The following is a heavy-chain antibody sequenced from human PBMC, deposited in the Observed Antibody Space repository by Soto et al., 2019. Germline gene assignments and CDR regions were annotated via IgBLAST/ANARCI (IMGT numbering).Heavy chain of an antibody. D-gene: IGHD6-13*01. CDR1: GYTFSNYW. Sequence: GGSLKISCQGSGYTFSNYWIFWVRQMPGNGLEWMGIIYPADSDMRYRPSFQRQVTTSADKSNSSAHLQWSSLKASVSAMYYFARQSSSWDNGVMDVWGQGTTVTVSS. J-gene: IGHJ6*02. V-gene: IGHV5-51*01. CDR3: ARQSSSWDNGVMDV. CDR2: IYPADSDM.